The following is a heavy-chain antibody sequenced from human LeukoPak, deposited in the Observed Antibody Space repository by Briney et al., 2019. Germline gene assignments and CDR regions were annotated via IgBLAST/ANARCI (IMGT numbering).Heavy chain of an antibody. J-gene: IGHJ4*02. CDR3: ARDQKDYFDY. V-gene: IGHV4-39*07. CDR2: IYYSGST. CDR1: GGSISSSSYY. Sequence: PSETLSLTCTVSGGSISSSSYYWGWIRQPPGKGLEWIGSIYYSGSTYYNPSLKSRVTISVDTSKNQFSLKLSSVTAADTAVYYCARDQKDYFDYWGQGTLVTVSS.